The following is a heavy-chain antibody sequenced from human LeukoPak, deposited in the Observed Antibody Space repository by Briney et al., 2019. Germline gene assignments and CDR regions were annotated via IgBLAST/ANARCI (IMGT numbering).Heavy chain of an antibody. V-gene: IGHV1-2*02. D-gene: IGHD6-19*01. Sequence: ASVKVSCKASGYTFTGYYMHWVRQAPGQGLEWMGWINPNSGGTNYAQKFQGRVTMTRDTSISTAYMELSRLRSDDTAVYYCARVASRMVLSGWYMVYWGQGTLVTVSS. CDR2: INPNSGGT. CDR3: ARVASRMVLSGWYMVY. CDR1: GYTFTGYY. J-gene: IGHJ4*02.